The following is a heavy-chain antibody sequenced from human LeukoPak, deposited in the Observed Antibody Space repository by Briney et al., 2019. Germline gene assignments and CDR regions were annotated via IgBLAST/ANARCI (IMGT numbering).Heavy chain of an antibody. Sequence: PGGSLRLSCAASGFTFSSYEMNWVRHPPGKGLGWVSRINSDGSSTTYADSVMGRFTISRDNATNTLFLQMNSLRADDTAVYYCARSTSHYYYYMDVWGKGTTVTISS. CDR2: INSDGSST. CDR1: GFTFSSYE. V-gene: IGHV3-74*01. J-gene: IGHJ6*03. CDR3: ARSTSHYYYYMDV.